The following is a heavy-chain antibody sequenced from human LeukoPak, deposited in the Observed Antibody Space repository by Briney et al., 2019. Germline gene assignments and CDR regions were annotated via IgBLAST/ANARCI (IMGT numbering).Heavy chain of an antibody. CDR1: GYTFTGYY. V-gene: IGHV1-2*02. D-gene: IGHD6-13*01. CDR3: ARVRNSSSWYVGDFDY. Sequence: EASVKVSCKASGYTFTGYYMHWVRQAPGQGLEWMGWINPNSGGTNYAQKFQGRVTMTRDTSISTAYMELSRLRSDDTAVYYCARVRNSSSWYVGDFDYWGQGTLVTVSS. J-gene: IGHJ4*02. CDR2: INPNSGGT.